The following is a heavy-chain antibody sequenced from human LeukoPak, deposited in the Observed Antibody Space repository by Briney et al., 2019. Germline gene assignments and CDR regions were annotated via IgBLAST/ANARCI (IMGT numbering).Heavy chain of an antibody. V-gene: IGHV4-31*03. Sequence: PSQTLSLTCTVSGGSISSGGYYWSWIRQHPGKGLEWIGYIYYSGSTYYNPSLKSRVTISVDTSKNQFSLKLSSVTAADTAVYYCAREDTAMVSFDYWGQRTLVTVSS. D-gene: IGHD5-18*01. CDR3: AREDTAMVSFDY. CDR2: IYYSGST. CDR1: GGSISSGGYY. J-gene: IGHJ4*02.